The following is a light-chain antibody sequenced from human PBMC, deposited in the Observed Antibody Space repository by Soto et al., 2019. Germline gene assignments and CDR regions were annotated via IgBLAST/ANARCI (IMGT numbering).Light chain of an antibody. CDR1: QTISSW. CDR3: QPYYNSPLT. Sequence: DIQMTQSPSTLSGSVGDRVTITCRASQTISSWLAWYQQKPGKAPKLLIYKASTLKNGVPSRFSGSRSGTEFTLTISSLPADDFATYYCQPYYNSPLTFGGG. CDR2: KAS. J-gene: IGKJ4*01. V-gene: IGKV1-5*03.